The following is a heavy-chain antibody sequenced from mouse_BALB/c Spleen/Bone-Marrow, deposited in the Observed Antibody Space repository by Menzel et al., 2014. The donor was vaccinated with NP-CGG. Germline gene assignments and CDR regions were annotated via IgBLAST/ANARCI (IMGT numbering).Heavy chain of an antibody. J-gene: IGHJ1*01. D-gene: IGHD1-1*01. CDR1: GYTFTDYC. Sequence: VQLQQPGPELVKPGASVKISCKASGYTFTDYCINRVKQKPGQGLEWIGWIYPGSGNTQYNEKFKGKATLTVDTSSNTAYMQLSSLTSEGTAVYFCARSPYYYGSRPYWYFDVWGAGTTVTVSS. CDR2: IYPGSGNT. CDR3: ARSPYYYGSRPYWYFDV. V-gene: IGHV1-84*02.